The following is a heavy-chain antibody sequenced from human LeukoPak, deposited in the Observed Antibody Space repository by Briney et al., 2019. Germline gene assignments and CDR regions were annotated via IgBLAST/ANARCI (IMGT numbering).Heavy chain of an antibody. J-gene: IGHJ4*02. Sequence: GGSLRLSCAASGFTFSSYGMHWVRQAPGKGLEWVAVVSNDGSITKYGDSVKGRFTISRDNSKNTLYVQMNSLRTDDAAVYYCAKSKSPYPMDYIFDFWGQGTLVTVSS. CDR1: GFTFSSYG. D-gene: IGHD4-11*01. CDR3: AKSKSPYPMDYIFDF. CDR2: VSNDGSIT. V-gene: IGHV3-30*18.